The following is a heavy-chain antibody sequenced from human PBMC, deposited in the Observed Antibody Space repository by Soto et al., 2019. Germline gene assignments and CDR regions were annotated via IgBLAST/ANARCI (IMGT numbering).Heavy chain of an antibody. D-gene: IGHD2-2*01. CDR2: IYHSGST. CDR1: GGSIRSGGYY. CDR3: ARSGYCSSTSCYRGWFDP. J-gene: IGHJ5*02. Sequence: SETLSLTCTVSGGSIRSGGYYWTWIRQHPGKGLEWIGNIYHSGSTDYNPSLRSRVTISVDTSRNQFSLKLSSVTAADTAVYYCARSGYCSSTSCYRGWFDPWGQGTLVTVSS. V-gene: IGHV4-31*03.